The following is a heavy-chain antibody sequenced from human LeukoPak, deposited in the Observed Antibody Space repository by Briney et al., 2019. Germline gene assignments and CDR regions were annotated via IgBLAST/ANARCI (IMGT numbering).Heavy chain of an antibody. CDR2: IYPGDSDT. J-gene: IGHJ6*02. CDR3: ASYGSGSAIYFPPKQYYYYGMDV. Sequence: GESLKISCKGSGYSFTSYWIGWVRQMPGKGLEWMGIIYPGDSDTRYSPSFQGQVTISADKSISTAYLQWSSLKASDTAMYYCASYGSGSAIYFPPKQYYYYGMDVWGQGTTVTVSS. CDR1: GYSFTSYW. D-gene: IGHD3-10*01. V-gene: IGHV5-51*01.